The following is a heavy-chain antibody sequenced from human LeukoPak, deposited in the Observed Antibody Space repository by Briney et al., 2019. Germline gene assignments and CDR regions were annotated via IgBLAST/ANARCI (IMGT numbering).Heavy chain of an antibody. V-gene: IGHV3-11*01. CDR1: GFTFSDYY. CDR3: ARDRIWGSGDYYFDY. CDR2: ISSSGSTI. D-gene: IGHD3-16*01. Sequence: PGGSLRLSCAASGFTFSDYYMSWIRQAPGKGLEWVSYISSSGSTIYYADSVKGRFTISRDNAKNSLYLQMNSLRAEDTAVYYCARDRIWGSGDYYFDYWGQGTLVTVSS. J-gene: IGHJ4*02.